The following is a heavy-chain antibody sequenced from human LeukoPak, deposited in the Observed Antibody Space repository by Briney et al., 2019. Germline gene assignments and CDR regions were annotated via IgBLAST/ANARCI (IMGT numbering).Heavy chain of an antibody. CDR2: ISSNGGST. Sequence: GGSLRLSCAASGFTFSSYAMHWVRQAPGKGLEYVSAISSNGGSTYYANSVKGRFTISRDNSKNTLYLQMGSLRAEDMAVYYCARASQWTLFDYWGQGTLVTVSS. D-gene: IGHD6-19*01. J-gene: IGHJ4*02. V-gene: IGHV3-64*01. CDR1: GFTFSSYA. CDR3: ARASQWTLFDY.